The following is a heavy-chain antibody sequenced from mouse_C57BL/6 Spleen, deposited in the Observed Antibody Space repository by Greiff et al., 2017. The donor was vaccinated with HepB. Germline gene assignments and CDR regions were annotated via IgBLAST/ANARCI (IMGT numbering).Heavy chain of an antibody. CDR1: GFSLTSYG. CDR2: IWRGGST. Sequence: QVQLKESGPGLVQPSQSLSITCTVSGFSLTSYGVHWVRQSPGKGLEWLGVIWRGGSTDYNAAFMSRLSITKDNSKSQVFFKMNSLQADDTAIYYCAKERSQLRGAMDYWGQGTSVTVSS. V-gene: IGHV2-5*01. CDR3: AKERSQLRGAMDY. J-gene: IGHJ4*01. D-gene: IGHD1-1*01.